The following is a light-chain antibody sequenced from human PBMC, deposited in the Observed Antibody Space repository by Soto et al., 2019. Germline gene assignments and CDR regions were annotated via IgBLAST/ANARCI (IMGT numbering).Light chain of an antibody. Sequence: SYELTQSPSVSVSPGQTASITCSGDKLGDKYVCWYQQKTGQSPVLVIYQDTKRPSGIPERFSGSNSGDTVTLTISGTQAMDEADYFCQAWDSSTAVFGGGTKLIVL. CDR3: QAWDSSTAV. V-gene: IGLV3-1*01. CDR2: QDT. J-gene: IGLJ2*01. CDR1: KLGDKY.